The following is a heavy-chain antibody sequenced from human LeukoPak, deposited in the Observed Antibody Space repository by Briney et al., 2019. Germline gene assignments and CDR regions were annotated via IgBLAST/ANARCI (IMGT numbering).Heavy chain of an antibody. J-gene: IGHJ5*02. Sequence: SETLSLTCTVSGGSISSGGYYWSWIRQHPGKGLEWIGYIYYSGSTYYNPSLKSRVTISVDTSKNQFSLKLSSVTAADTAVYYCAGADIVVVPAARSWFDPWGQGTLVTVSS. D-gene: IGHD2-2*01. CDR3: AGADIVVVPAARSWFDP. V-gene: IGHV4-31*03. CDR2: IYYSGST. CDR1: GGSISSGGYY.